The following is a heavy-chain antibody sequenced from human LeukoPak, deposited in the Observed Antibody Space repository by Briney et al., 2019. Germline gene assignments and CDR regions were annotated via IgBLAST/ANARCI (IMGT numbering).Heavy chain of an antibody. Sequence: PGGSLRLSCAASGFTFSSYGMHWVRQAPGKGLEWVAFIRYDGSNKYYADSVKGRFTISRDNSKNTLYLQMNSLRAEDTAVYYCAKGVGSSWFYFDYWGQGTLVTVSS. V-gene: IGHV3-30*02. J-gene: IGHJ4*02. CDR3: AKGVGSSWFYFDY. D-gene: IGHD6-13*01. CDR1: GFTFSSYG. CDR2: IRYDGSNK.